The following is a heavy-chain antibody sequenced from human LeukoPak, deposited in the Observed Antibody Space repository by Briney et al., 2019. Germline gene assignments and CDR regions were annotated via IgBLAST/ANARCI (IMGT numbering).Heavy chain of an antibody. D-gene: IGHD3-10*01. CDR1: GYSFTSYW. Sequence: GEYLKISCKGSGYSFTSYWIGWVRQMPGKGLEWMGIIYPGDSDTRYSPSFQGQVTISADKSISTAYLQWSSLKASDTAMYYCARQVRVRGVIVTSPFDYWGQGTLVTVSS. J-gene: IGHJ4*02. CDR3: ARQVRVRGVIVTSPFDY. V-gene: IGHV5-51*01. CDR2: IYPGDSDT.